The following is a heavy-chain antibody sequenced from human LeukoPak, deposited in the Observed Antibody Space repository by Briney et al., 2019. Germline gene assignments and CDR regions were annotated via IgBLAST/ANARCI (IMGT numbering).Heavy chain of an antibody. J-gene: IGHJ4*02. Sequence: PSETLSLTCTVSGGSISSSSYYWGWIRQPPGKGLEWIGSIYYSGSTYYNPSLKSRVTISVDTSKNQFSLKLSSVTAADTAVYYCASDCSSTSCYGSDYWGQRTLVTVSS. CDR1: GGSISSSSYY. CDR2: IYYSGST. V-gene: IGHV4-39*07. D-gene: IGHD2-2*01. CDR3: ASDCSSTSCYGSDY.